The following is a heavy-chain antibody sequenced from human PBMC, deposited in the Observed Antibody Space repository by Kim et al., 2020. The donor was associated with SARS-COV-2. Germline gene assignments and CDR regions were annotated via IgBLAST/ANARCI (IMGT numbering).Heavy chain of an antibody. V-gene: IGHV3-43D*03. CDR3: AKDSSSSSYYFDY. Sequence: GGSLRLSCAASGFTFDDYAMHWVRQAPGKGLEWVSLISWDGGSTYYADSVKGRFTISRDNSKNSLYLQMNSLRAEDTALYYCAKDSSSSSYYFDYWGQGTLVTVSS. CDR1: GFTFDDYA. J-gene: IGHJ4*02. D-gene: IGHD6-13*01. CDR2: ISWDGGST.